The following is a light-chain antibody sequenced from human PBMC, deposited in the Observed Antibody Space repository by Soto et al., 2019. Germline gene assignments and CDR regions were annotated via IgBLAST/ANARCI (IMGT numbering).Light chain of an antibody. J-gene: IGKJ4*01. CDR1: QSVRST. CDR2: DAS. V-gene: IGKV3D-15*01. CDR3: QQYNNWPLT. Sequence: TQSPGTLSLSPRERATLSCRASQSVRSTFLAWYQQKPGQPPRLLIYDASTRATGIPARFSGSQSGTEFTLTISSLLSEDFAVYSCQQYNNWPLTFGGGTKVDIK.